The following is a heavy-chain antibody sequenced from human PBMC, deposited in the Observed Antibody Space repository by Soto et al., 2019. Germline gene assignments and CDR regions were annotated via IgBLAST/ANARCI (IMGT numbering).Heavy chain of an antibody. CDR3: ARGWFGESNWFDP. J-gene: IGHJ5*02. Sequence: SETLSLTCTVSGGSISSDYWSWIRQPPGKGLEWIGYIYYSGSTNYNPSLKSRVTISVDTSKNQFSLKLSSVTAADTAVYYCARGWFGESNWFDPWGQGTLVNVSS. CDR2: IYYSGST. CDR1: GGSISSDY. D-gene: IGHD3-10*01. V-gene: IGHV4-59*01.